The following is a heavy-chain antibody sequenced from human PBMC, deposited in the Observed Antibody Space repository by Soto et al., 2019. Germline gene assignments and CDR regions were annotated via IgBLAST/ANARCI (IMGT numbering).Heavy chain of an antibody. J-gene: IGHJ5*02. D-gene: IGHD1-26*01. CDR3: ATLVSGEGVVGGILNWFDP. Sequence: GASVQVSCKVSGYTLTELSMHWVRQAPGKGLEWMGGFDPEDGKTIYSQKFQGRVTVTEDTSTDTVYMEVSRLRSEDTAVYYCATLVSGEGVVGGILNWFDPWGQGTLVTVSS. V-gene: IGHV1-24*01. CDR2: FDPEDGKT. CDR1: GYTLTELS.